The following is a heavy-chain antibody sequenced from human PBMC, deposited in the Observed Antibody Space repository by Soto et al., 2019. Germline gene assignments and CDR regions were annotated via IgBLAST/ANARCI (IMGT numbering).Heavy chain of an antibody. J-gene: IGHJ6*02. CDR3: ARNLWDYVGYYYGMDV. Sequence: ASVKLSCTSSGSTFPSYYMHWVRQDPDQGLEWMGIINPSGGITSYAQKFQGRVTMTRDTSTSTVYMELSSLRSEDTAVYYCARNLWDYVGYYYGMDVWGQGTTVTVSS. V-gene: IGHV1-46*01. D-gene: IGHD4-17*01. CDR1: GSTFPSYY. CDR2: INPSGGIT.